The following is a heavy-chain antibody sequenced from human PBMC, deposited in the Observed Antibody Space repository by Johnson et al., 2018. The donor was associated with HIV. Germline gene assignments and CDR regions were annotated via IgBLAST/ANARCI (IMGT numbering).Heavy chain of an antibody. D-gene: IGHD6-13*01. CDR1: GFTFSNYG. V-gene: IGHV3-30*18. J-gene: IGHJ3*02. CDR3: AKDLGGAHSSPRAFDI. Sequence: VQLVESGGGVVQPGTSLRLSCAASGFTFSNYGMHWVRQAPGKGLEWVAVISYDGSNKYYADSVKGRFTISRDNSKRTLYLQMNSLRAEDTAVYYCAKDLGGAHSSPRAFDIWGQGTMVTVSS. CDR2: ISYDGSNK.